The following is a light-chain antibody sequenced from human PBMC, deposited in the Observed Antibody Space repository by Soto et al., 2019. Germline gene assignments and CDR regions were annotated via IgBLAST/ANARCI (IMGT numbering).Light chain of an antibody. V-gene: IGLV2-23*01. CDR2: EGS. Sequence: QSVLTQPASVSGSPGQSITISCTGTSSDVGSYNLVSWYQQHPGKAPKLMIYEGSKRPSGVSNRFSGSKSGNTASLTISGLQAEDEADYYCCSYAGSRLNVFGGGTKLTVL. CDR3: CSYAGSRLNV. CDR1: SSDVGSYNL. J-gene: IGLJ3*02.